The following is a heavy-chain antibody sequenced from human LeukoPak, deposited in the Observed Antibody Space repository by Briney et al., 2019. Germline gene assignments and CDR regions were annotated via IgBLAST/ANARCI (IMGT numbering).Heavy chain of an antibody. CDR3: AKSRSSSVSCYNY. D-gene: IGHD2-2*02. Sequence: PGGSLRLSCAASGFIFNNYAMKWVRQAPGKGLEWVSGISGSGDSTFYADSVKGRFTISRDNSKNTLDLQMNSLRAEDTAVYYCAKSRSSSVSCYNYWGQGTLVTVSS. J-gene: IGHJ4*02. V-gene: IGHV3-23*01. CDR2: ISGSGDST. CDR1: GFIFNNYA.